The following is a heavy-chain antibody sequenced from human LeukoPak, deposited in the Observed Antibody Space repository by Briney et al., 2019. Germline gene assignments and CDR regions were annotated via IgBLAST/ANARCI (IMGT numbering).Heavy chain of an antibody. CDR2: IDPSDSYT. Sequence: GESLKISCKGSGYSFTGYWISWVRQMPGKGLEWMGRIDPSDSYTNYSPSFQGHVTISADKSISTAYLQWSSLKASDTAMYYCARHVHYYGSGSYSFDYWGQGTLVTVSS. V-gene: IGHV5-10-1*01. J-gene: IGHJ4*02. CDR1: GYSFTGYW. CDR3: ARHVHYYGSGSYSFDY. D-gene: IGHD3-10*01.